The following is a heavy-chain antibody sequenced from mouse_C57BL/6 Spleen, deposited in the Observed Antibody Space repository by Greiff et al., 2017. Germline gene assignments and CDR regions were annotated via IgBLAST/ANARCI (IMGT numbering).Heavy chain of an antibody. CDR2: INYDGSST. D-gene: IGHD1-1*01. CDR3: ARYYGGAMDY. V-gene: IGHV5-16*01. Sequence: DVHLVESEGGLVQPGSSMKLSCTASGFTFSDYYMAWVRQVPEKGLEWVANINYDGSSTYYLDSLKSRFIISRDNAKNILYLQMSSLKSEDTATYYCARYYGGAMDYWGQGTSVTVSS. CDR1: GFTFSDYY. J-gene: IGHJ4*01.